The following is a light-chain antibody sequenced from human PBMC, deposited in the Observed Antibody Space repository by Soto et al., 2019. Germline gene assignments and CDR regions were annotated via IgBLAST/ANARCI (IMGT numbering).Light chain of an antibody. CDR2: DIS. CDR3: QQYNTSPST. V-gene: IGKV1-5*01. CDR1: QSFGSW. J-gene: IGKJ2*02. Sequence: DIQMTQSPSTLSASVGDTVTITYRASQSFGSWLAWYQQKPGQAPKLLIYDISTLEYGVPSRFSSRGSGTEFTLAISRRHPDDFATYNFQQYNTSPSTFGQGTKVDIK.